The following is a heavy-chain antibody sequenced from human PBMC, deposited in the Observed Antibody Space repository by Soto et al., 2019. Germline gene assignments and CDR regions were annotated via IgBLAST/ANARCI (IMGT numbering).Heavy chain of an antibody. V-gene: IGHV3-11*01. CDR1: GFTFSDYY. Sequence: PGGSLRLSCAASGFTFSDYYMSWIRQAPGKGLEWVSYISSSGSTIYYADSVKGRFTISRDNAKNSLYLQMNSLRAEDTAVYYSARGVVREGSGSYYYYYYYMDVWGKGTTVTVSS. CDR3: ARGVVREGSGSYYYYYYYMDV. CDR2: ISSSGSTI. J-gene: IGHJ6*03. D-gene: IGHD3-10*01.